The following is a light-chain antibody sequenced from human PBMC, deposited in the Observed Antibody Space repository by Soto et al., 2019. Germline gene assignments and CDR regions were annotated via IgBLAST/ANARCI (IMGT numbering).Light chain of an antibody. V-gene: IGLV2-14*03. CDR3: SSFTSSDALL. J-gene: IGLJ2*01. Sequence: QSALTQPASVSGSPGQSITISCTGTSSDIATSDYVSWFQHHPGEAPKIILSDVNNRPLGVSDRFSGSKSGNTASLTISGLHSEDEADYHCSSFTSSDALLFGGGTQLTVL. CDR2: DVN. CDR1: SSDIATSDY.